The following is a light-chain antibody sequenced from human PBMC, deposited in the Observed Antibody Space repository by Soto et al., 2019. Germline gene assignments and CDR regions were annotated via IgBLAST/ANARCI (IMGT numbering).Light chain of an antibody. Sequence: DIQMTQSPSSLSASVGDRVAITCRASQSISTYLNWYQQKPGKAPKLLIYGASTLESGVPSRFSGSGSVTDFTLTISSLQPDDFATYHCQQSQSTPWTFGQGTKVEIK. CDR2: GAS. CDR3: QQSQSTPWT. J-gene: IGKJ1*01. V-gene: IGKV1-39*01. CDR1: QSISTY.